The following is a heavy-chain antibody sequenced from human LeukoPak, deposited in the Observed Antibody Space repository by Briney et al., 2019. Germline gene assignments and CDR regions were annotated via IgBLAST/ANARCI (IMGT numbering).Heavy chain of an antibody. D-gene: IGHD2-15*01. CDR2: ISRSGGTT. Sequence: GGSLRLSCAASGFTFSSYDMTWVRQTPGKGLQWVALISRSGGTTYYAASVKGRFTISRDNSKNTLYLQMTSLRAEDTAEYYCAKRGGTESFYYYYYMDVWGKGTTVTVSS. V-gene: IGHV3-23*01. CDR1: GFTFSSYD. CDR3: AKRGGTESFYYYYYMDV. J-gene: IGHJ6*03.